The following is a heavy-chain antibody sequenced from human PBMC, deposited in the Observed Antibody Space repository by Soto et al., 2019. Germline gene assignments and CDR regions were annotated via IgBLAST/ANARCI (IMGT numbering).Heavy chain of an antibody. CDR2: ISTNSRYT. CDR1: GFTLSDYY. V-gene: IGHV3-11*05. D-gene: IGHD3-16*01. J-gene: IGHJ4*02. Sequence: SGGSLRLSCAASGFTLSDYYMTWIRQAPGKGLEWISYISTNSRYTKYADSVKGRFTISRDDAKNSLYLQMNSLRVEDTAVHYCARDWDFDYWGQGTLVTVSS. CDR3: ARDWDFDY.